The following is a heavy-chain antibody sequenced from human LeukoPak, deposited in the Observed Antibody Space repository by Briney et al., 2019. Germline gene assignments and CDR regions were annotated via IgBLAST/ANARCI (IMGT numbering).Heavy chain of an antibody. CDR3: ASVEMATKTFDY. CDR1: GGSFSGYY. CDR2: INHSGST. J-gene: IGHJ4*02. D-gene: IGHD5-12*01. Sequence: SETLSLTCAVYGGSFSGYYWSWIRQPPGKGLEWIGEINHSGSTNYNPSLKSRVTISVDTSKNQFSLKLGSVTAADTAVYYCASVEMATKTFDYWGQGTLVTVSS. V-gene: IGHV4-34*01.